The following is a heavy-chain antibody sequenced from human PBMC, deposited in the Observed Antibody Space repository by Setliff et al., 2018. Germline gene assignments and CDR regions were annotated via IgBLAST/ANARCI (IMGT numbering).Heavy chain of an antibody. D-gene: IGHD3-16*02. J-gene: IGHJ4*02. CDR1: GYTFVGYY. V-gene: IGHV1-2*02. CDR3: AREPYDYIWGSYRSPYFDH. Sequence: GASVKVSCKASGYTFVGYYLHWVRQAPGQGLEWMGWINPKTGGTNYAQKFQGRVTMTRDASINTAFMHLGSLKSDDMAVYYCAREPYDYIWGSYRSPYFDHWGQGALVTVSS. CDR2: INPKTGGT.